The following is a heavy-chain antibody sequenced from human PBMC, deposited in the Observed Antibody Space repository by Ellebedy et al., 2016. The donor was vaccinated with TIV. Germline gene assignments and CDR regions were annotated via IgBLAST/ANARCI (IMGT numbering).Heavy chain of an antibody. J-gene: IGHJ4*02. Sequence: MPSETLSLTCTVSGASISSYYWSWIRQPPGKGLEWIGYIYYNENTNYNPSLKSRVTISVDTSKNQFSLNLNSVTAADTAVYFCARSRTGYALFGRTQNGFDIWGQGYPVTVSS. D-gene: IGHD2-2*01. V-gene: IGHV4-59*08. CDR1: GASISSYY. CDR2: IYYNENT. CDR3: ARSRTGYALFGRTQNGFDI.